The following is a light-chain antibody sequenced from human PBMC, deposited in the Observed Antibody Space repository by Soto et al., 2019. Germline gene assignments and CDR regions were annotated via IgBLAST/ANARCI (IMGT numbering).Light chain of an antibody. J-gene: IGKJ1*01. CDR2: GAS. Sequence: AIRMTQSASSLSACVGDGVSIXCRANQGCRNPLVWCQQKPGKPPKVMIYGASNLQRGRPTRCSGSGSGTDFTPTISRLEPEDFAVYYGQQYGSSPGTFGQGTKVDI. CDR1: QGCRNP. CDR3: QQYGSSPGT. V-gene: IGKV1-6*01.